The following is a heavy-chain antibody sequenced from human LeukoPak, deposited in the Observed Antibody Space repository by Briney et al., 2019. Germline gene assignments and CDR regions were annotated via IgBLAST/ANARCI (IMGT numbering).Heavy chain of an antibody. J-gene: IGHJ5*02. Sequence: GGSLRLSCAASGFTFSSYAMHWVRQAPGKGLEWVAVISYDGSNKYYADSAKGRFTISRDNSKNTLYLQMNSLRAEDTAVYYCARDALQLERLSDWFDPWGQGTLVTVSS. CDR2: ISYDGSNK. CDR3: ARDALQLERLSDWFDP. D-gene: IGHD1-1*01. CDR1: GFTFSSYA. V-gene: IGHV3-30*04.